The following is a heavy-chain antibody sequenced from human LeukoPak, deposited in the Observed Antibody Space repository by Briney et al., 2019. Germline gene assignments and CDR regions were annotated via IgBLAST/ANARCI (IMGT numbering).Heavy chain of an antibody. CDR1: GGTFSSYA. D-gene: IGHD3-10*01. Sequence: SVKVSCKASGGTFSSYAISWVRQAPGQGLEWMGRIIPILGIANYAQKLQGRVTITADKSTSTAYMELSSLRSEDTAVYYCAGRYGSGSYPFDYWGQGTLVTVSS. CDR2: IIPILGIA. V-gene: IGHV1-69*04. CDR3: AGRYGSGSYPFDY. J-gene: IGHJ4*02.